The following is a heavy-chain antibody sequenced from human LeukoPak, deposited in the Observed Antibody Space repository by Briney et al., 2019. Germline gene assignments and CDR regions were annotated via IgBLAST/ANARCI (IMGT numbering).Heavy chain of an antibody. Sequence: PGGSLRLSCAASGFTFDDYGMSWVRQAPGKGLEWVSGVNWNGGSTSYADSVKGRFTISRDNAKNSLYLQMNSLRAEDTALYYCARDPTVTPSFDYWGQGTLVTVSS. CDR2: VNWNGGST. J-gene: IGHJ4*02. CDR3: ARDPTVTPSFDY. D-gene: IGHD4-17*01. CDR1: GFTFDDYG. V-gene: IGHV3-20*04.